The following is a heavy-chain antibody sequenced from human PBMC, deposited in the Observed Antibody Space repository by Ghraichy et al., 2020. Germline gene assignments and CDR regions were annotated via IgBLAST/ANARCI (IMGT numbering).Heavy chain of an antibody. Sequence: GESLNISCKGSGYSFTSYWIGWVRQMPGKGLEWMGIIYPGDSDTRYSPSFQGQVTISADKSISTAYLQWSSLKASDTAMYYCATPYADSSGYYDQPWVAFDIWGQGTMVTVSS. D-gene: IGHD3-22*01. CDR2: IYPGDSDT. CDR3: ATPYADSSGYYDQPWVAFDI. CDR1: GYSFTSYW. V-gene: IGHV5-51*01. J-gene: IGHJ3*02.